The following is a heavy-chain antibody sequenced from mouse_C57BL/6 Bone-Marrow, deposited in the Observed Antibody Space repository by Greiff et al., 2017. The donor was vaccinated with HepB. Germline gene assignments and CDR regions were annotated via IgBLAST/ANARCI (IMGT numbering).Heavy chain of an antibody. CDR3: ASLYYYSLMDY. CDR2: ISGGGGNT. Sequence: EVQLVESGGGLVKPGGSLKLSCAASGFTFSSYTMSWVRQTPEKRLEWVATISGGGGNTYYPDSVKGRFTISRDNAKNTLYLQMSSLRSEDTALYYCASLYYYSLMDYWGQGTSVTVSS. D-gene: IGHD1-1*01. CDR1: GFTFSSYT. V-gene: IGHV5-9*01. J-gene: IGHJ4*01.